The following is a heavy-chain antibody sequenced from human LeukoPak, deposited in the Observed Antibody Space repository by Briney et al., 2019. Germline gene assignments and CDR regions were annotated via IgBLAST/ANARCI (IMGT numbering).Heavy chain of an antibody. D-gene: IGHD1-1*01. CDR2: ISGSSGYT. J-gene: IGHJ4*02. CDR1: GFTFSDYY. V-gene: IGHV3-11*06. Sequence: PGGSLRLSCAAPGFTFSDYYMSWVRQAPGKGLEWVSYISGSSGYTKYADSVKGRFTISRDNAKNSLYLQVNSLRAEDTAVYYCARGTGTTAYFDYWGQGTPVTVSS. CDR3: ARGTGTTAYFDY.